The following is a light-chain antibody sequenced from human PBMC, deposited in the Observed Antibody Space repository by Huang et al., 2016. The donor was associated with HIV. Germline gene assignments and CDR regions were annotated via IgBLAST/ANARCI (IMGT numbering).Light chain of an antibody. CDR1: ESIRSY. Sequence: DIQMTQSPSSLSASVGDSVTITCRASESIRSYLNWYKQKPGKAPKLLIYAASSLQSGVPSRFSGSGSGTDFTLTISSLQPEDFATYYCQQSYSTLPITFGQGTRLEIK. CDR3: QQSYSTLPIT. V-gene: IGKV1-39*01. CDR2: AAS. J-gene: IGKJ5*01.